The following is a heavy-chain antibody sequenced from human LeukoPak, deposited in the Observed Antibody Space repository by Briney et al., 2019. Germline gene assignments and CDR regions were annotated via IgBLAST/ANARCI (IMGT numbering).Heavy chain of an antibody. V-gene: IGHV3-21*01. CDR3: VRLRRNSDTSGFYYYYDY. D-gene: IGHD3-22*01. J-gene: IGHJ4*02. CDR1: GYTFSSYS. CDR2: ISVRSNYI. Sequence: GGSLRLSCAASGYTFSSYSINWVRQAPGKGLEWVSPISVRSNYIYYADSVRGRFSISRDDARDSLYLQMNSLRAEDTAVYYCVRLRRNSDTSGFYYYYDYWGQGNLVTVSS.